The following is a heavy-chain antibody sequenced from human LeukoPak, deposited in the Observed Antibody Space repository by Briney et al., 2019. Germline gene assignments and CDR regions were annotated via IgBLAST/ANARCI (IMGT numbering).Heavy chain of an antibody. CDR1: GYTFTSSG. V-gene: IGHV1-18*01. CDR2: ISAYSGNT. D-gene: IGHD3-22*01. J-gene: IGHJ4*02. CDR3: ARTFPTPYYYDSRGYPRPFDY. Sequence: GASVKVSCKASGYTFTSSGISWVRQAPGQGLEWMGWISAYSGNTNYAQKLQGRVTTTTDTSTSTAYMELRSLRSDDTAVYYCARTFPTPYYYDSRGYPRPFDYWGQGTLVTVSS.